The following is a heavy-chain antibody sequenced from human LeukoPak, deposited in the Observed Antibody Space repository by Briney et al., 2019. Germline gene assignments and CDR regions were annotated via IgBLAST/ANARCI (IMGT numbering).Heavy chain of an antibody. Sequence: SETLSLTCTVSGGSISSYYWSWIRQAPGKGLEWIGRIYTSGSTSYNPSLKSRVTMSVDTSKNQFPLKLSSVTAADTAVYYCAREASVAYYHYYMAVWGKGTTVTVSS. J-gene: IGHJ6*03. V-gene: IGHV4-4*07. D-gene: IGHD4-23*01. CDR1: GGSISSYY. CDR3: AREASVAYYHYYMAV. CDR2: IYTSGST.